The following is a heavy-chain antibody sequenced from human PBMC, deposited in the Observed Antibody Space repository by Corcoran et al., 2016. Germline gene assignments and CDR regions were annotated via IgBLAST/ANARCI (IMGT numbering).Heavy chain of an antibody. CDR3: ARLGASPSGYDYFSVGMDV. J-gene: IGHJ6*02. CDR2: IYPGDSDT. Sequence: ELQLVQSGAEVKKHGESLKISCKGSGYSFTSYWIGWVRQMHGKGLEWMGIIYPGDSDTRYSPSFQGQVTISTDKSISTDYLQWSSLTASATASYYGARLGASPSGYDYFSVGMDVCGQGTTVTVSS. V-gene: IGHV5-51*01. D-gene: IGHD5-12*01. CDR1: GYSFTSYW.